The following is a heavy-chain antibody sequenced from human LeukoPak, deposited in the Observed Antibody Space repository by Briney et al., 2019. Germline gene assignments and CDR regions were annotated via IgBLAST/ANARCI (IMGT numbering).Heavy chain of an antibody. V-gene: IGHV1-69*05. CDR1: GGTFSSYA. D-gene: IGHD1-26*01. CDR2: IIPIFGTA. Sequence: ASVKISCKASGGTFSSYAISWVRQAPGQGIEWMGGIIPIFGTANYAQKFQGRVTITTDESTSTAYMELSSLRSEDTAVYYCARELKGGSYYSRPGHAFDIWGQGTMVTVSS. J-gene: IGHJ3*02. CDR3: ARELKGGSYYSRPGHAFDI.